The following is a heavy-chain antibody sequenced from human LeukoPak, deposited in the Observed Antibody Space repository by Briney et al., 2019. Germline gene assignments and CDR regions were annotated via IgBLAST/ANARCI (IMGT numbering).Heavy chain of an antibody. D-gene: IGHD1-7*01. Sequence: ASVKVSCKASGGTFSSYAISWVRQAPGQGLEWMGGIIPIFGTANYAQKFQGRVTITTDESTSTAYMELSSLRSEDTAVYYCATINWNYSIGFEYWGQGALVTVSS. CDR2: IIPIFGTA. J-gene: IGHJ4*02. CDR1: GGTFSSYA. CDR3: ATINWNYSIGFEY. V-gene: IGHV1-69*05.